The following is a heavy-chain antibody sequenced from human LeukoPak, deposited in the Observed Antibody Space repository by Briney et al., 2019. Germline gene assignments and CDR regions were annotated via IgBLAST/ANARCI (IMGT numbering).Heavy chain of an antibody. D-gene: IGHD3-10*01. CDR1: GGTFSSYA. CDR2: IIPILGIA. Sequence: GASVKVSCKASGGTFSSYAISWVRQAPGQGLEWMGRIIPILGIANYAQKFQGRVTITADKSTSTAYMELSRLRSDDTAVYYCARDRPLDADDYYGFYYFDYWGQGTLVTVSS. V-gene: IGHV1-69*04. J-gene: IGHJ4*02. CDR3: ARDRPLDADDYYGFYYFDY.